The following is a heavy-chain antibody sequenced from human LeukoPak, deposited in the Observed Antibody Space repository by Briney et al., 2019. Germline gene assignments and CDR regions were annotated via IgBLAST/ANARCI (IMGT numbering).Heavy chain of an antibody. V-gene: IGHV6-1*01. D-gene: IGHD6-19*01. CDR3: ARDPGMDSSGWYLSAFDI. Sequence: SQTLSLTCATSGDSVSSNSAAWNWIRQSPSRGLEWLGRTYYRSKWYNDYAVSVKSRITINPDTSKNQFSLQLNSVTPEDTAVYYCARDPGMDSSGWYLSAFDIWGQGTMVTVSS. J-gene: IGHJ3*02. CDR1: GDSVSSNSAA. CDR2: TYYRSKWYN.